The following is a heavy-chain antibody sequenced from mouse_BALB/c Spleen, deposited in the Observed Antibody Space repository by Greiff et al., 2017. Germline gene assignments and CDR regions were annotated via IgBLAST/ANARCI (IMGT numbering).Heavy chain of an antibody. CDR1: GFNINDSY. CDR2: IDPANGNT. J-gene: IGHJ4*01. CDR3: ARRGNVPYGYAIDY. V-gene: IGHV14-3*02. D-gene: IGHD1-1*01. Sequence: VQLQQSGAELVKPGASVKLSCTASGFNINDSYMHWVKQRPEQGLEWIGKIDPANGNTKYDPKFQGKATLTADTSSNTACLQLSSLTSEDTAVYYCARRGNVPYGYAIDYWGQGTSVTVSS.